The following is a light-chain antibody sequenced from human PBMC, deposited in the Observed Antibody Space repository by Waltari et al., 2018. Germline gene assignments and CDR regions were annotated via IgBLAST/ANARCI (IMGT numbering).Light chain of an antibody. J-gene: IGLJ2*01. Sequence: SYILTQPPSVSVAPGQTARVTCGGNHIGTTSVHWYQQKPGQAPVPVVSVDRDRPSGIPERFSGSTSGNTATLTISRVEVEDEADYYCQVWDSITVVFGGGTKLIVL. CDR3: QVWDSITVV. V-gene: IGLV3-21*02. CDR1: HIGTTS. CDR2: VDR.